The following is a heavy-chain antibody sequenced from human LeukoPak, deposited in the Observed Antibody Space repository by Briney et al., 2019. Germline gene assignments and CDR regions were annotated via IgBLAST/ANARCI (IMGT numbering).Heavy chain of an antibody. CDR2: IYHSGST. CDR3: ARKAAALSAFDI. Sequence: SETLSLTCTVSGYSISSGYYWGWIRQPPGKGLEWIGSIYHSGSTYYNPSLKSRVTISVDTSKNQFSLKLSSVTAADTAVYYCARKAAALSAFDIWGQGTMVTVSS. V-gene: IGHV4-38-2*02. J-gene: IGHJ3*02. D-gene: IGHD2-2*01. CDR1: GYSISSGYY.